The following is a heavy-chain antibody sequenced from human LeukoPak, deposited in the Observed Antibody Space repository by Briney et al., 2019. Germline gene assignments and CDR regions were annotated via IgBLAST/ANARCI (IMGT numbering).Heavy chain of an antibody. CDR1: GITFSSYG. D-gene: IGHD2-15*01. J-gene: IGHJ4*02. CDR2: ISYDGSNK. Sequence: GGSLRLSCAASGITFSSYGMHWVRQAPSKVLEWVAVISYDGSNKYYADSVKGRFTISRDNSKNTLYLQMNSLRAEDTAVYYCARGAGVAATGYFDYWGQGTLVTVSS. V-gene: IGHV3-30*03. CDR3: ARGAGVAATGYFDY.